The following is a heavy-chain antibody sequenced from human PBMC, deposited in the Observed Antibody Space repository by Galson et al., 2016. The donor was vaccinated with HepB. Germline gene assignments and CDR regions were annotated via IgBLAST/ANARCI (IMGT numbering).Heavy chain of an antibody. Sequence: SLRLSCAASGFGFDDFAMHWARQAPGKGLEWVSGISWSGNSIAYADPVKGRFTISRDNAQNSLFLQMRNLRPEDAAFYYCVKDNWEREAGIGGYFDLWGQGTLVTVSS. CDR3: VKDNWEREAGIGGYFDL. CDR1: GFGFDDFA. CDR2: ISWSGNSI. J-gene: IGHJ4*02. D-gene: IGHD1-26*01. V-gene: IGHV3-9*01.